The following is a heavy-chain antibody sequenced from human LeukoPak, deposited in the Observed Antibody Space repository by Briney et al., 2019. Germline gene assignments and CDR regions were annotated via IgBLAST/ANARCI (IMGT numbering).Heavy chain of an antibody. Sequence: SETLSLTCAVYGGPFTGYYWSWIHQPPGKGLEWIGEINRNGNTNYNPSLKSRVTMSVDTSKKQFSLNLSSVTAADTAVYYCARIVLPYYYDTTALKGYFDLWGRGTLVTVSS. D-gene: IGHD3-22*01. J-gene: IGHJ2*01. CDR3: ARIVLPYYYDTTALKGYFDL. CDR1: GGPFTGYY. CDR2: INRNGNT. V-gene: IGHV4-34*01.